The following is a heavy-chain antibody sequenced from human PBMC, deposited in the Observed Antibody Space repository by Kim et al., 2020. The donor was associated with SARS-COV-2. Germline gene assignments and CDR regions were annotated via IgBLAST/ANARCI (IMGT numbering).Heavy chain of an antibody. CDR3: ASSNKFYYYGMDV. V-gene: IGHV3-21*01. D-gene: IGHD4-4*01. Sequence: YADSVKGRFVTSRDNAKNSMYLQMNSLRAEDTAVYYCASSNKFYYYGMDVWGQGTTVTVSS. J-gene: IGHJ6*02.